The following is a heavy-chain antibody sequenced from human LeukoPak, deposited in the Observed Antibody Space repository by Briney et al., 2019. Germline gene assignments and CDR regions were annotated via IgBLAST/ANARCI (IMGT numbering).Heavy chain of an antibody. CDR2: ISVYNGNT. Sequence: ASVKDSCKASGYTFTSYGISWVRQAPGQGLEWMGWISVYNGNTKYAQSLQGRVTMTTDTSTSTAYMELRSLRSDDTAVYYCARRNYGSGSYYGFDYWGQGTLVTVSS. D-gene: IGHD3-10*01. CDR1: GYTFTSYG. CDR3: ARRNYGSGSYYGFDY. J-gene: IGHJ4*02. V-gene: IGHV1-18*01.